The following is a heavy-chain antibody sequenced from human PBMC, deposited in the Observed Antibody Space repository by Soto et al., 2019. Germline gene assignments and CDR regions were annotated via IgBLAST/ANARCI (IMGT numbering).Heavy chain of an antibody. D-gene: IGHD3-22*01. CDR2: INPNSGGT. CDR1: GYTFTGYY. Sequence: ASVEVSCKXSGYTFTGYYMHWVRQAPGQGLEWMGWINPNSGGTNYAQKFQGWVTMTRDTSISTAYMELSRLRSDDTAVYYCARFSGDVVIEYGMDVWGQGTTVTVSS. V-gene: IGHV1-2*04. CDR3: ARFSGDVVIEYGMDV. J-gene: IGHJ6*02.